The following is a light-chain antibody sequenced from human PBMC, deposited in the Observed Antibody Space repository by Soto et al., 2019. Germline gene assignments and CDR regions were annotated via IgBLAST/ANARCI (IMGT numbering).Light chain of an antibody. J-gene: IGLJ1*01. CDR3: SSHGGANNFYV. CDR1: SSDVGGYEY. CDR2: EVS. Sequence: QSALTQPASVSGSPGQSITISCTGTSSDVGGYEYVSWYQQHPGKAPKVMIHEVSNQPSGVSNRFSASKSGNTASLTISGLQAEDEADYYCSSHGGANNFYVFGTGTKVTVL. V-gene: IGLV2-14*01.